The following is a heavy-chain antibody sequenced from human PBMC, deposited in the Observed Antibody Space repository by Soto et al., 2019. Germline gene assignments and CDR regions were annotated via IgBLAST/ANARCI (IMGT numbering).Heavy chain of an antibody. D-gene: IGHD2-15*01. CDR1: GYKFTTYF. CDR2: IHPSGDT. V-gene: IGHV1-46*01. CDR3: VRGYCTTSPCSGDFQF. J-gene: IGHJ1*01. Sequence: GASVKVSCTASGYKFTTYFIHWVRQAPGQGLEWMGMIHPSGDTGYAQKFRGRVTMTIDTSTTTASMDLRNLTSEDTAVYFSVRGYCTTSPCSGDFQFWGQGTRVTSPQ.